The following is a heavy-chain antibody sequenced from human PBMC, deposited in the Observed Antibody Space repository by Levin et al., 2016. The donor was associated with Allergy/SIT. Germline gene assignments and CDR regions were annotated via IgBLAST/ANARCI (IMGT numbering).Heavy chain of an antibody. J-gene: IGHJ4*02. CDR2: INHSGST. CDR3: ARTHCSGGSCYGYYFDY. CDR1: GGSFSGYY. V-gene: IGHV4-34*01. D-gene: IGHD2-15*01. Sequence: GSLRLSCAVYGGSFSGYYWSWIRQPPGKGLEWIGEINHSGSTNYNPSLKSRVTISVDTSKNQFSLKLSSVTAADTAVYYCARTHCSGGSCYGYYFDYWGQGTLVTVSS.